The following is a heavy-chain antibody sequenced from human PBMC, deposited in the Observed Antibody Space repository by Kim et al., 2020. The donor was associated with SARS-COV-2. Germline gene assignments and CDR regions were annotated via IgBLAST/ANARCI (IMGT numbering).Heavy chain of an antibody. CDR1: GFTVSSNY. Sequence: GGSLRLSCAASGFTVSSNYMSWVRQAPGKGLEWVSVIYSGGSTYYADSVKGRFTISRDNSKNTLYLQMNSLRAEDTAVYYCAREGIHLEYPTNYYYYYGMDVWGQGTTVTVSS. J-gene: IGHJ6*02. V-gene: IGHV3-53*01. D-gene: IGHD2-2*01. CDR2: IYSGGST. CDR3: AREGIHLEYPTNYYYYYGMDV.